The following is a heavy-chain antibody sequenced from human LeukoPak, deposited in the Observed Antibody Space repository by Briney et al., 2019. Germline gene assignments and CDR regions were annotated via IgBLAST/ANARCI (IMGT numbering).Heavy chain of an antibody. CDR1: GGSISSYY. V-gene: IGHV4-59*01. D-gene: IGHD6-13*01. CDR3: AARSSGYSSSWYVY. Sequence: SETLSLTCTVSGGSISSYYWSWIRQSPGKGLEWIGYIYYSGSTNYNPSLKSRVTISVDTSKNQFSLKLSSVTAADTAVYYCAARSSGYSSSWYVYWGQGTLVTVSP. J-gene: IGHJ4*02. CDR2: IYYSGST.